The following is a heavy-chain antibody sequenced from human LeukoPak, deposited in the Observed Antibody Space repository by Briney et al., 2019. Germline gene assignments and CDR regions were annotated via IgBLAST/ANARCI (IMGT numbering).Heavy chain of an antibody. CDR1: GFSFTNAW. V-gene: IGHV3-15*01. Sequence: PGGSLRLSCAASGFSFTNAWMSWVRQAPGKGLEWVGRIKSRTDGGTTDYAAPVKDRFTISRDDSQDTLYLQMNSLQTEDIAVYYCATEYYGAYNYWGQGTLVTVSS. CDR3: ATEYYGAYNY. D-gene: IGHD4-17*01. J-gene: IGHJ4*02. CDR2: IKSRTDGGTT.